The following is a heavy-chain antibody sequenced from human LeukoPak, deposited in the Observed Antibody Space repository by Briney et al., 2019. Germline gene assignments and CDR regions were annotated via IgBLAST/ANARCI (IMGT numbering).Heavy chain of an antibody. CDR3: ARDVPLFGVVSGYMDV. Sequence: ASVKVSCKASGYTFTGYYMHWVRQAPGQGLEWMGWINPNSGGTNYAQKFQGRVTMTRDTSISTAYMELSRLRSDDTAVYYCARDVPLFGVVSGYMDVWGKGTTVTVSS. CDR1: GYTFTGYY. J-gene: IGHJ6*03. D-gene: IGHD3-3*01. V-gene: IGHV1-2*02. CDR2: INPNSGGT.